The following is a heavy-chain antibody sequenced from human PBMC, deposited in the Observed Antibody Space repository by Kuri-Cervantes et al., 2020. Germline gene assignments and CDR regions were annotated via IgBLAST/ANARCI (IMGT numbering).Heavy chain of an antibody. D-gene: IGHD6-19*01. CDR2: ISSSSCYI. Sequence: GGSLRLSCAASGFTFSSYSMNWVRQAPGKGLEWVSSISSSSCYIYYADSVKGRFTISRDNAKNSLYLQMNSLRAEDTAVYYCARDTSKGSSGWFRIDYWGQGTLVTVSS. V-gene: IGHV3-21*01. J-gene: IGHJ4*02. CDR3: ARDTSKGSSGWFRIDY. CDR1: GFTFSSYS.